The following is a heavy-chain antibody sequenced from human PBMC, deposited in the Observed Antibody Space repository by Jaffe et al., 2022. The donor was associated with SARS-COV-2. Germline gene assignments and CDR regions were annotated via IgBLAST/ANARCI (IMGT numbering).Heavy chain of an antibody. CDR3: ARGVRGIAVAGPYDSSGTPYYYYGMDV. J-gene: IGHJ6*02. V-gene: IGHV4-34*01. CDR1: GGSFSGYY. CDR2: INHSGST. Sequence: QVQLQQWGAGLLKPSETLSLTCAVYGGSFSGYYWSWIRQPPGKGLEWIGEINHSGSTNYNPSLKSRVTISVDTSKNQFSLKLSSVTAADTAVYYCARGVRGIAVAGPYDSSGTPYYYYGMDVWGQGTTVTVSS. D-gene: IGHD6-19*01.